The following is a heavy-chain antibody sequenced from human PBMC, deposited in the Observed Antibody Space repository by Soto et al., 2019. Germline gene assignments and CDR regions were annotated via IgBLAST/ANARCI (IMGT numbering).Heavy chain of an antibody. Sequence: QVQLQESGPGLVKPSETLSLACTVSGDSVASSYWGWIRQPPGKGLQYIGYVYYTGSTNYIPSLESRLTISLDTSKNQFSLKLTSVTAADTAVYYCAKYSSSSSHFQLWGQGTLVTVSS. D-gene: IGHD6-19*01. CDR1: GDSVASSY. CDR3: AKYSSSSSHFQL. V-gene: IGHV4-59*02. CDR2: VYYTGST. J-gene: IGHJ1*01.